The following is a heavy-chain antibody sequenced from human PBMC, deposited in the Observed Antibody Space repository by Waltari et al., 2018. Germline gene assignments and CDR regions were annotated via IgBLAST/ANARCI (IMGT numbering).Heavy chain of an antibody. CDR1: GGTFPTYG. CDR3: AAHDSFDI. V-gene: IGHV1-69*04. CDR2: IILVLGEA. J-gene: IGHJ3*02. Sequence: QVLLEQSGAEVKKAGSSVKVSCKAYGGTFPTYGVSWVRQAPGQGLEWMGKIILVLGEADYAQKFKGRLTITADKSTSTAYMELTSLRSDDTAVYYCAAHDSFDIWGQGTKVTVSS.